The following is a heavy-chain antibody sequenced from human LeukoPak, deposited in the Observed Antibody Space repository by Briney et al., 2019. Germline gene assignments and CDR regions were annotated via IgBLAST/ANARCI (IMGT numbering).Heavy chain of an antibody. J-gene: IGHJ4*02. CDR2: ISNDGSNE. D-gene: IGHD3-16*01. CDR1: RFTFSSSA. V-gene: IGHV3-30-3*01. Sequence: GGSLRLSCAASRFTFSSSAMHWVRQAPGKGLEWVATISNDGSNEYYADPVTGRFTVFRDDSKNTLFLQMNSLRAEDTAVYYCAKDWGNRFEYWGQGTLVTVSS. CDR3: AKDWGNRFEY.